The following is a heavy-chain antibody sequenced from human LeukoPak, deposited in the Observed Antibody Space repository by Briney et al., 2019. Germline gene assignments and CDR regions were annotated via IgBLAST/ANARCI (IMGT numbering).Heavy chain of an antibody. J-gene: IGHJ4*02. Sequence: GGSLRLSCAASGFTFSSYDMNWVRQAPGKGLEWVANIKQDGSEKYYVDSVKGRFTISRDNAKNSLYLQMNSLRAEDTAVYYCARSIVYGDPAYWGQGTLVTVSS. CDR3: ARSIVYGDPAY. V-gene: IGHV3-7*01. D-gene: IGHD4-17*01. CDR2: IKQDGSEK. CDR1: GFTFSSYD.